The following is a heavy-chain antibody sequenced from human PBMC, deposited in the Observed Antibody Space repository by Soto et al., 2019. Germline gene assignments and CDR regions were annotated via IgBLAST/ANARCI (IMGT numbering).Heavy chain of an antibody. CDR1: GYTFTSYD. D-gene: IGHD2-15*01. J-gene: IGHJ4*02. V-gene: IGHV1-8*01. CDR2: MNPNSGNT. CDR3: ARTLIKGYCSGGSCIYFDY. Sequence: ASVKVSCKASGYTFTSYDINWVRQATGQGLEWMGWMNPNSGNTGYAQKFQGRVTMTRNTSISTAYMELSSLRSEDTAVYYCARTLIKGYCSGGSCIYFDYWGQGTLVTVSS.